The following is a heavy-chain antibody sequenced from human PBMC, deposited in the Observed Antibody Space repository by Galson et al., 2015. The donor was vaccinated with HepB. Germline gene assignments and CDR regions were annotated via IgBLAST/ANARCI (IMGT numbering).Heavy chain of an antibody. Sequence: QSGAEVKKPGESLRISCKGSGYIFTSFWITWVRLMPGKGLECMGRIDPRDSYINYSPSFQGHVTISADKSITTAYLQWSSLRASDTAIYYCARFRSDSDTFDLWGQGTMDTV. V-gene: IGHV5-10-1*01. CDR2: IDPRDSYI. CDR1: GYIFTSFW. CDR3: ARFRSDSDTFDL. D-gene: IGHD2-21*02. J-gene: IGHJ3*01.